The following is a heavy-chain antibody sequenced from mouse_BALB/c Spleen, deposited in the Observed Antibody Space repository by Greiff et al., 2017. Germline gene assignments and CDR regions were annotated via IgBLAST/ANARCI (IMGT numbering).Heavy chain of an antibody. J-gene: IGHJ4*01. CDR1: GFTFSSYA. CDR3: ARVGGNYDAMDY. CDR2: ISSGGSYT. Sequence: DVKLVESGGGLVKPGGSLKLSCAASGFTFSSYAMSWVRQTPEKRLEWVATISSGGSYTYYPDSVKGRFTISRDNAKNTLYLQMSSLRSEDTAMYYCARVGGNYDAMDYWGQGTSVTVSS. D-gene: IGHD1-1*02. V-gene: IGHV5-9-3*01.